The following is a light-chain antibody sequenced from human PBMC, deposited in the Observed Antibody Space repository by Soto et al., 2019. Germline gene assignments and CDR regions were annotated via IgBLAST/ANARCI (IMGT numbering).Light chain of an antibody. Sequence: QPVLTQSSSASAALGSSVKVTCTLSSGYTNYIIAWHQQQPGKAPRFLMKLHSDGSHNKGDGIPDRFSGSSSGADRYLIISNLQSEDEADYYCETWDTKTGVFGGGTKVTVL. J-gene: IGLJ3*02. V-gene: IGLV4-60*03. CDR1: SGYTNYI. CDR2: LHSDGSH. CDR3: ETWDTKTGV.